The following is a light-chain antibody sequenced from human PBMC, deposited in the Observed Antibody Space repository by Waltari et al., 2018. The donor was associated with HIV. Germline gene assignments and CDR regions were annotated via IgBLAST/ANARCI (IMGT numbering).Light chain of an antibody. CDR1: SRDVGGYNY. V-gene: IGLV2-14*01. J-gene: IGLJ2*01. CDR3: SSYTSSSTLV. Sequence: QSALTQPASVSGSPGQPITISCTGTSRDVGGYNYVPWYQQHPGKAAKLMIYEVSNRPSGVSNRFSVSKSGNTASLTISGLQADDEADYYCSSYTSSSTLVFGGGTKLTVL. CDR2: EVS.